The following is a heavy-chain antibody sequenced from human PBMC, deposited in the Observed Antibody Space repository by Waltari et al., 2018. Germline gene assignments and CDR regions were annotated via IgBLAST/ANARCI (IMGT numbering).Heavy chain of an antibody. CDR2: INSDGSST. J-gene: IGHJ6*03. V-gene: IGHV3-74*01. CDR1: GFTFSSYW. CDR3: ARGARYCSSTSCARPPEYYYYYMDV. Sequence: EVQLVESGGGLVQPGGSLRLSCAASGFTFSSYWMHWVRQAPGKGLVWVSRINSDGSSTSYADSVKGRFTISRDNAKNTLYLQMNSLRAEDTAVYYCARGARYCSSTSCARPPEYYYYYMDVWGKGTTVTISS. D-gene: IGHD2-2*01.